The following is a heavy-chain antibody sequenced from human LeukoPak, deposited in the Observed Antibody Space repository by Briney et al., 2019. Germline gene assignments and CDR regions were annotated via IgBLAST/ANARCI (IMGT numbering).Heavy chain of an antibody. CDR3: ARDRFYYDSSGSQTMDDAFDI. CDR1: GYTFTCYY. Sequence: ASVKVSCKASGYTFTCYYMHWVRQAPGQGLEWMGRINPNSGGTNYAQKFQGRVTMTRDTSISTAYMELSRLRSDDTDVYYCARDRFYYDSSGSQTMDDAFDIWGQGTMVTVSS. D-gene: IGHD3-22*01. J-gene: IGHJ3*02. CDR2: INPNSGGT. V-gene: IGHV1-2*05.